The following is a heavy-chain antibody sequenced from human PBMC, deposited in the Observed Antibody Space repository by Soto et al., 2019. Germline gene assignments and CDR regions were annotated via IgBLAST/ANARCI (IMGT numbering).Heavy chain of an antibody. J-gene: IGHJ6*02. V-gene: IGHV3-43*01. D-gene: IGHD3-3*01. CDR3: ARETLTFGSALDV. CDR1: GFRFDDSN. CDR2: ITWNGANS. Sequence: GGSLRLSCAAPGFRFDDSNMHWVRQAPGKGLEWVSLITWNGANSYYADSVKGRFTISRDGTTKSLSLQMTSLKREDTGLYFCARETLTFGSALDVWGQGTTVTVSS.